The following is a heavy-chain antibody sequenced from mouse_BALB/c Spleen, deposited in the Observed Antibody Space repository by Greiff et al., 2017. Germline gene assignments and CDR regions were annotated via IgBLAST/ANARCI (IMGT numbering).Heavy chain of an antibody. J-gene: IGHJ4*01. CDR3: ARGAGNYPRGPAMDY. V-gene: IGHV5-9-4*01. CDR2: ISSGGSYT. CDR1: GFTFSSYA. D-gene: IGHD2-1*01. Sequence: EVQLVESGGGLVKPGGSLKLSCAASGFTFSSYAMSWVRQSPEKRLEWVAEISSGGSYTYYPDTVTGRFTISRDNAKNTLYLEMSSLRSEDTAMYYCARGAGNYPRGPAMDYWGQGTSVTVSS.